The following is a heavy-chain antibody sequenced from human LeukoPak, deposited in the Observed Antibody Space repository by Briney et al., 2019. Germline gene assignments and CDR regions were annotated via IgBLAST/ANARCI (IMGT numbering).Heavy chain of an antibody. CDR3: ARPGVGSGRYGAFDI. Sequence: SETLSLTCTVSGGSISSGSYYWSWIRQPAGKGLEWIGRIYTSGSTNYNPSLKSRVTISVDTSKNQFSLKLSSVTAADTAVYYCARPGVGSGRYGAFDIWGQGTLVIVSS. CDR2: IYTSGST. V-gene: IGHV4-61*02. CDR1: GGSISSGSYY. J-gene: IGHJ3*02. D-gene: IGHD5-18*01.